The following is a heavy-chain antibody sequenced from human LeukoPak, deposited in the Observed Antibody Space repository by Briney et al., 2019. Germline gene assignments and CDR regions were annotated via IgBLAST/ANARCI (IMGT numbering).Heavy chain of an antibody. D-gene: IGHD1-26*01. CDR2: INSDGSST. CDR3: ASSCGGGSYYGFDY. Sequence: GGSLRLSCAASGFTFSSYWTHWVRQAPGKGLVWVSRINSDGSSTSYADSVKGRFTISRDNAENTLYLQMNSLRAEDTAVYYYASSCGGGSYYGFDYWGQGTLVTVSS. CDR1: GFTFSSYW. J-gene: IGHJ4*02. V-gene: IGHV3-74*01.